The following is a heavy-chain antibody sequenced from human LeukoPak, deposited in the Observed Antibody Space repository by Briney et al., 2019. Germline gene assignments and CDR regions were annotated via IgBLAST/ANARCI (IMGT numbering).Heavy chain of an antibody. D-gene: IGHD3-10*01. V-gene: IGHV3-30-3*01. CDR3: ARDLLQVRGGRWFDP. Sequence: GGSLRLSCAASGFTFSSYAMHWVRQAPGKGLEWVAVISYDGSNKYYADSVKGRFTISRDNSKNTLYLQMNSLRAEDTAVYYCARDLLQVRGGRWFDPWGQGTLVTVSS. J-gene: IGHJ5*02. CDR1: GFTFSSYA. CDR2: ISYDGSNK.